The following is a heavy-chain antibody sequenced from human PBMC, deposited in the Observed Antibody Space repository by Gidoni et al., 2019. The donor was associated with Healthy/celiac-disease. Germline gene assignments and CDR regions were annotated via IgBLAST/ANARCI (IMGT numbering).Heavy chain of an antibody. Sequence: EVQLVESGGGLVKPGGSLRLSCAASGFTFSSYSMNWVRQAPGKGLEWVSSISSSSSYTYYADSVKGRFTISRDNAKNSLYLQMNSLRAEDTAVYYCARGPTSGTVYLDYWGQGTLVTVSS. J-gene: IGHJ4*02. CDR2: ISSSSSYT. D-gene: IGHD6-13*01. CDR1: GFTFSSYS. CDR3: ARGPTSGTVYLDY. V-gene: IGHV3-21*01.